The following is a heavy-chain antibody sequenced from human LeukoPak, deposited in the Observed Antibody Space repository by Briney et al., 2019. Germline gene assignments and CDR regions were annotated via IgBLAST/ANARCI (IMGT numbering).Heavy chain of an antibody. J-gene: IGHJ4*02. D-gene: IGHD6-13*01. CDR2: IYYSGST. Sequence: SETLSLTCTVSGDSLSSGSYYWSWIRQPPGTGLEWIAYIYYSGSTNYNPSLKSRVTISVDTSKNQFSLKLSSVTAADTAVYYCARVPSSQQLDFDYWGQGTLVTVSS. CDR3: ARVPSSQQLDFDY. V-gene: IGHV4-61*01. CDR1: GDSLSSGSYY.